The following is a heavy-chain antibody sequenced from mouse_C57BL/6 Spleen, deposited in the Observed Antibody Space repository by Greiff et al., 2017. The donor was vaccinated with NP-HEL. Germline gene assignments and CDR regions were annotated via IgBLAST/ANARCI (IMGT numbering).Heavy chain of an antibody. D-gene: IGHD1-1*01. CDR1: GYAFTNYL. Sequence: QVQLQQSGAELVRPGTSVKVSCKASGYAFTNYLIEWVKQRPGQGLEWIGVINPGSGGTKYNEKFKGKATLTADKSSSTAYMQLSSLTSEDSAVYFCARPYYGSSYAMDYWGQGTSVTVSS. J-gene: IGHJ4*01. V-gene: IGHV1-54*01. CDR3: ARPYYGSSYAMDY. CDR2: INPGSGGT.